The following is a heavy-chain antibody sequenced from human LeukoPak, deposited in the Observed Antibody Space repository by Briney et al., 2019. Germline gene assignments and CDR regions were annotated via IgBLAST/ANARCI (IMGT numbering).Heavy chain of an antibody. CDR1: RGSFSGYY. CDR3: ARGYGPGSYYHY. Sequence: SEALSLTCTGYRGSFSGYYWSWIRPPPGKEPEWIGGINHSGSTNYNPSLPSQVTISVDTSKNQFALKLSSGTAADTAVYYCARGYGPGSYYHYWGQGTLVTVSS. J-gene: IGHJ4*02. V-gene: IGHV4-34*01. D-gene: IGHD3-10*01. CDR2: INHSGST.